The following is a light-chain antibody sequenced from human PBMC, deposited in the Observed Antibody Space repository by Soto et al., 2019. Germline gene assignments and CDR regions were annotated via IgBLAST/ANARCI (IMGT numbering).Light chain of an antibody. J-gene: IGLJ1*01. Sequence: QSERNQPPSASGSPGQSVTISCTGTSSDIGGYNYVSWYQQHPGKAPKLMIYEVSKRPSGVPDRFSGSKSGNTASLTVSGLQAEDEADYYCSSYAGSNNYVFGSGTKVTV. CDR2: EVS. V-gene: IGLV2-8*01. CDR3: SSYAGSNNYV. CDR1: SSDIGGYNY.